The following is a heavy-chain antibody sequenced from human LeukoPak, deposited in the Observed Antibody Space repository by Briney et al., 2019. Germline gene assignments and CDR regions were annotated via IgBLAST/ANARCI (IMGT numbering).Heavy chain of an antibody. CDR2: IYYSGST. D-gene: IGHD2-2*01. J-gene: IGHJ3*02. CDR3: ARWDIVVVPAAINDALDI. CDR1: GGSISSSSYY. Sequence: SETLSLTCTVSGGSISSSSYYWGWIRQPPGKGLEWIGSIYYSGSTYYNPSLKSRVTISVDTSKNQFSLKLSSVTAADTAVYYCARWDIVVVPAAINDALDIWGQGTMVTVSS. V-gene: IGHV4-39*07.